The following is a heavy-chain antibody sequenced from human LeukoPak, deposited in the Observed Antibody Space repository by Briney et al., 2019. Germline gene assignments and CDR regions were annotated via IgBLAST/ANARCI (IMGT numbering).Heavy chain of an antibody. CDR1: GGSISSGGYY. D-gene: IGHD2-2*02. CDR3: ARDRIVVVPAAIGGPYYGMDV. CDR2: IYYSGSN. J-gene: IGHJ6*02. Sequence: SETLSLTCTVSGGSISSGGYYWSWIRQHPGKGLEWIGYIYYSGSNYYNPSLKSRVTISVDTSKNQFSLKLSSVTAADTAVYYCARDRIVVVPAAIGGPYYGMDVWGQGTTVTVSS. V-gene: IGHV4-31*03.